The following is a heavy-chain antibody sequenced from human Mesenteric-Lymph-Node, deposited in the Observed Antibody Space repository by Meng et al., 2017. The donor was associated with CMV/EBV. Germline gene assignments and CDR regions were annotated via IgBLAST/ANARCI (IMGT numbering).Heavy chain of an antibody. CDR3: VKEDGGVLDY. J-gene: IGHJ4*02. CDR2: IASDGSNK. V-gene: IGHV3-30*04. CDR1: AFTFSDYP. Sequence: GGSLRLSCVASAFTFSDYPLHWVRQAPGKGLEWVSVIASDGSNKYYADSVQGRFSISRDNSKNTLYLQMNSLRVEDTALYYCVKEDGGVLDYWGQGTLVTVSS. D-gene: IGHD3-10*01.